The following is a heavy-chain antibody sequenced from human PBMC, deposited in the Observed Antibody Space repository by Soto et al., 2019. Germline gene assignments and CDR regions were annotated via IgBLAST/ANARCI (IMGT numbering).Heavy chain of an antibody. CDR1: GYNFKTYW. CDR3: ARQKRYMATINNDAFDI. J-gene: IGHJ3*02. Sequence: GESLKISCKGFGYNFKTYWIAWVRQMPGQGLEWMGIIYPGDSDTTYSPSFQGQVTISVDKTISTAYLQLSSLKASDTAMYYCARQKRYMATINNDAFDIWGQGTTVTVS. V-gene: IGHV5-51*01. CDR2: IYPGDSDT. D-gene: IGHD3-16*02.